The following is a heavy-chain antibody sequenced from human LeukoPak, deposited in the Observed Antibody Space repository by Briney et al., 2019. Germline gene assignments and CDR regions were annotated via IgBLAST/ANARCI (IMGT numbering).Heavy chain of an antibody. V-gene: IGHV4-59*12. CDR1: GGSISGYY. Sequence: SETLSLTCTVSGGSISGYYWSWIRQPPGKGLEWVGYIYYSGSTNYSSSLKSRVTISVDTSKNQFSLKLSSVTAADTAVYYCAADLSGYLSFDSWGQGTLVTVSS. J-gene: IGHJ4*02. D-gene: IGHD3-22*01. CDR2: IYYSGST. CDR3: AADLSGYLSFDS.